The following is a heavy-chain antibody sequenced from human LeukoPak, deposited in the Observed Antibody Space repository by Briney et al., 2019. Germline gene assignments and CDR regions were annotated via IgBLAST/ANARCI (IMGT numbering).Heavy chain of an antibody. Sequence: GGSLRLSCAASGFSFSSFAMSWVRKAPGMGLEWVSAITGSGSNTYYADSVKGRFTISRDNSKNTLYLQMNSMRADDTAVYYCARRTALEQYFDYWGQGTLVTVSS. CDR2: ITGSGSNT. J-gene: IGHJ4*02. CDR3: ARRTALEQYFDY. D-gene: IGHD1/OR15-1a*01. V-gene: IGHV3-23*01. CDR1: GFSFSSFA.